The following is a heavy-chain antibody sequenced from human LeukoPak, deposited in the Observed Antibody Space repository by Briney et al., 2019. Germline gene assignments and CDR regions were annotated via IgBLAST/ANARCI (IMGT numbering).Heavy chain of an antibody. Sequence: GGSLRLSCAASGFGIGASFINWVRQAPGKGLEWVSLLSRGESAFYADSVKGRFTLSRDSSNNTAFLHMNSLRAEDTAVYFCARAVGVVDCNTYSCKPYYFDYWGQGALVTVSS. J-gene: IGHJ4*02. CDR3: ARAVGVVDCNTYSCKPYYFDY. D-gene: IGHD2/OR15-2a*01. CDR1: GFGIGASF. V-gene: IGHV3-66*01. CDR2: LSRGESA.